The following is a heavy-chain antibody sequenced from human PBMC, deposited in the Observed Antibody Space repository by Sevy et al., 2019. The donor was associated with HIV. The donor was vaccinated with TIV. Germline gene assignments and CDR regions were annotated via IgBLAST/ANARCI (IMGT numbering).Heavy chain of an antibody. D-gene: IGHD6-13*01. J-gene: IGHJ6*02. Sequence: GESLKISCKGSGYSFTSYWIGWVRQMPGKGLEWMGIIYPGDSDTRYSPSFQGQVTISANKSISTAYLQWSSLKAWDTAMYYCATQSYSSRPPYYYYYGMDVWGQGTTVTVSS. CDR1: GYSFTSYW. CDR3: ATQSYSSRPPYYYYYGMDV. V-gene: IGHV5-51*01. CDR2: IYPGDSDT.